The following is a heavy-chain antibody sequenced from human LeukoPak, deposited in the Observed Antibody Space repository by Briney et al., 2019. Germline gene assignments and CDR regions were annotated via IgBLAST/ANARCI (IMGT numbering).Heavy chain of an antibody. CDR3: AISSGYYGSVSFYWGPFVY. V-gene: IGHV1-2*04. CDR1: GYTFTGYY. Sequence: ASVKVSCKASGYTFTGYYMHWVRQAPGQGLEWMGWINPNSGGTNYAQTFQGWVTMTRATSTSTAYMELSRLRSDDTAVYCCAISSGYYGSVSFYWGPFVYWGKGTLVTVSS. J-gene: IGHJ4*02. D-gene: IGHD3-10*01. CDR2: INPNSGGT.